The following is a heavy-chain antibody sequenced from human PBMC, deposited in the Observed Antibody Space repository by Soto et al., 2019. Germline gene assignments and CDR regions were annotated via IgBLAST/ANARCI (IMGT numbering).Heavy chain of an antibody. J-gene: IGHJ6*02. Sequence: GGSLRLSCAASGFMFSGYWFYWVRQAPGKGLVWVSRINTDGSGTSHADPVKGRFTISRDDAKNTLYLQMNSQRAEDTAVYYCARVFGASNFYCYYGMDVWGQGATVTVAS. CDR1: GFMFSGYW. D-gene: IGHD3-3*01. V-gene: IGHV3-74*01. CDR2: INTDGSGT. CDR3: ARVFGASNFYCYYGMDV.